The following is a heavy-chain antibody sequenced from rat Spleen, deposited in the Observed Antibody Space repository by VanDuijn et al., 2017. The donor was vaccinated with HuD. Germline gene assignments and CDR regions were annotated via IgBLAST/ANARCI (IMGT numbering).Heavy chain of an antibody. CDR1: GFTFSDYN. D-gene: IGHD1-1*01. V-gene: IGHV5S10*01. CDR3: ATHSGYYYSGLPTGYFDF. Sequence: EVQLVESGGGLVQPGRSLKLSCAASGFTFSDYNMAWVRQAPKKGLEWVATIIYDGSRTYYRDSVKGRFTISRDNAKSTLYLQMDSLRSEDTATYYCATHSGYYYSGLPTGYFDFWGPGTMVTVSS. CDR2: IIYDGSRT. J-gene: IGHJ1*01.